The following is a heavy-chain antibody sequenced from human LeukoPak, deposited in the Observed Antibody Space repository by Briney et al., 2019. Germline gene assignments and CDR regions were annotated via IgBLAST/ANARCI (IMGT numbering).Heavy chain of an antibody. Sequence: SETLSLTCAVYGGSFSGYYWSWIRQPSGKGLEWIGEINHSGSTNYNPSLKSRVTISVDTSKNQFSLKLSSVTAADTAVYYCARGVGTPPFVPLDPMVRGVTPFDYWGQGTLVTVSS. J-gene: IGHJ4*02. CDR2: INHSGST. CDR1: GGSFSGYY. CDR3: ARGVGTPPFVPLDPMVRGVTPFDY. D-gene: IGHD3-10*01. V-gene: IGHV4-34*01.